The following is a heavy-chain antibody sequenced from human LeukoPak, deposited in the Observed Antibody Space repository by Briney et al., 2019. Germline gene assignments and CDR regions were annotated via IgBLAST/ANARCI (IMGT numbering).Heavy chain of an antibody. D-gene: IGHD3-22*01. CDR2: ISGSGGST. CDR3: AKGRRTMTSLDY. J-gene: IGHJ4*02. V-gene: IGHV3-23*01. Sequence: GGSLRLSCAASGFTFSSYGMSWVRQAPGKGLEWVSAISGSGGSTYYADSVKGRFTISRDNSKNTLYLQVNSLRAEDTAVYYCAKGRRTMTSLDYWGQGTLVTVSS. CDR1: GFTFSSYG.